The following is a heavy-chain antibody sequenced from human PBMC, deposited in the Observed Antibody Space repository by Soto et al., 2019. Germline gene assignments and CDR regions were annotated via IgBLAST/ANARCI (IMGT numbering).Heavy chain of an antibody. J-gene: IGHJ4*02. V-gene: IGHV1-2*02. D-gene: IGHD2-2*01. Sequence: ASVKVSCKASGYTFTAYYMHWVRQAPGQGLEWMGWINPNSGGTNYAQKFQGRVTMTRDTSIRTAYMDPSRLSSDDTAVYYCASPKDYCSSTSCYGEYYFDYWGQGTLGTSPQ. CDR3: ASPKDYCSSTSCYGEYYFDY. CDR2: INPNSGGT. CDR1: GYTFTAYY.